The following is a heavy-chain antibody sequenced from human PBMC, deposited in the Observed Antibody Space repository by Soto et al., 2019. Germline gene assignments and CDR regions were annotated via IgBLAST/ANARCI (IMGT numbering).Heavy chain of an antibody. V-gene: IGHV3-21*06. CDR1: GFTFSSYT. CDR2: ISSSSTYI. Sequence: GGSLRLSCAASGFTFSSYTMNWVRQAPGKGLEWVSSISSSSTYIYYADSVKGRFTISRDNAENSLYLQMDSLRAEDTALFYCARAEGGCSTTSCHSYGMDVWGQGTTVTVSS. J-gene: IGHJ6*02. CDR3: ARAEGGCSTTSCHSYGMDV. D-gene: IGHD2-2*01.